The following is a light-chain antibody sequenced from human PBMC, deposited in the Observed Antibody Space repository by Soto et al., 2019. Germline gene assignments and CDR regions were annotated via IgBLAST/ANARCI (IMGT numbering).Light chain of an antibody. J-gene: IGKJ5*01. Sequence: DVVMTQTPLSLSVAPGQPASISCKSSQSLLHITGETFLFWYLQKPGQSPQLLIYEVSTRVSGVPDRFSGSGSGTDFTLYISRVETGDGGISSCIQSTQLPPTFGQGTR. CDR3: IQSTQLPPT. CDR1: QSLLHITGETF. CDR2: EVS. V-gene: IGKV2D-29*02.